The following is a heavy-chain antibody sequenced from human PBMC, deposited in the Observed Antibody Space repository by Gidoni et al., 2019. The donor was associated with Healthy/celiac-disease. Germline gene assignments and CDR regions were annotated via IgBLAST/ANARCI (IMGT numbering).Heavy chain of an antibody. Sequence: QVQLLESGGGVVQPGRSLRLSCAAYGFTFSSYGMHWVHKAPGKGLEWVAVISYDGSNKYYADSVKGRFTISRDNSKNTLYLQMNSLRAEETAVYYCARDRCISTSCYGQYYYYYYGMDVWGQGTTVTVSS. D-gene: IGHD2-2*01. CDR3: ARDRCISTSCYGQYYYYYYGMDV. J-gene: IGHJ6*02. V-gene: IGHV3-30*03. CDR2: ISYDGSNK. CDR1: GFTFSSYG.